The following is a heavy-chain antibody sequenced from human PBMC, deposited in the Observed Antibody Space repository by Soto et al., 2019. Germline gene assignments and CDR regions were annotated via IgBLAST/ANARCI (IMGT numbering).Heavy chain of an antibody. D-gene: IGHD2-21*01. CDR1: GGSFSGYY. J-gene: IGHJ6*02. CDR3: ASIPRRLVGISAYFYGMDV. V-gene: IGHV4-34*01. CDR2: INHRGST. Sequence: SQTRSLTCVVYGGSFSGYYWSWIRQPPGKGLEWIGEINHRGSTNYNPTFKGRVTISVDTPKDQFSLKQSFVTAADTAVYYCASIPRRLVGISAYFYGMDVWGQGTTVTVSS.